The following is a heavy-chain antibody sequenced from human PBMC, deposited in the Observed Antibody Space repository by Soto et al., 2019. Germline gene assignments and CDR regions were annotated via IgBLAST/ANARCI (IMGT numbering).Heavy chain of an antibody. V-gene: IGHV3-30*03. CDR2: ISYDGGNK. CDR3: ARNMDTPTDDYYYYGMDV. Sequence: QVQLVESGGGVVQPGRSLRLSCTASGFSFSSHAMHWVRQAPGKGLEWLAVISYDGGNKYYVDSVKGRFSVSRDNSKNTXXLQMNSLRDEDTAVYYCARNMDTPTDDYYYYGMDVWGQGTTVTVS. CDR1: GFSFSSHA. J-gene: IGHJ6*02. D-gene: IGHD5-18*01.